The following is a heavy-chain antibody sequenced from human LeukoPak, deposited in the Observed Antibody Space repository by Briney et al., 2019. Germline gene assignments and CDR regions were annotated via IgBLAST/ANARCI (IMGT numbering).Heavy chain of an antibody. CDR1: GFTFHNYW. CDR3: AKEIWGSSGWYGSAFDF. J-gene: IGHJ3*01. Sequence: GGSLRLSCAASGFTFHNYWMSWVRQAPGKGQEWVANVKLDGTEKYYVDSVKGRFTISRDNAKNSVYLQMSSLRGEDTAVYYCAKEIWGSSGWYGSAFDFWGQGTMVTVSS. CDR2: VKLDGTEK. V-gene: IGHV3-7*01. D-gene: IGHD6-19*01.